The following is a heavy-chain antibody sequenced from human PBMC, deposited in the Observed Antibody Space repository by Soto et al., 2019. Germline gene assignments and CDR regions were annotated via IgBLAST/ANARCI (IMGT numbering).Heavy chain of an antibody. Sequence: QVQLVQSGAEVKKPGASVRVSCKASGYTFTSYDINWVRQATGQGLEWMGWMNPNSGNTGYAQKFQGRVTMTRNTSVSTGYMELSSVRSEGTAVYYCASTLYGDNVDYWGQGTLVTVSS. CDR3: ASTLYGDNVDY. D-gene: IGHD4-17*01. CDR2: MNPNSGNT. J-gene: IGHJ4*02. CDR1: GYTFTSYD. V-gene: IGHV1-8*01.